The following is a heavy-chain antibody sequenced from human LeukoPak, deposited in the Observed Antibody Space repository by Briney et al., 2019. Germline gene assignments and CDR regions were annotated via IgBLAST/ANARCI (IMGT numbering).Heavy chain of an antibody. CDR1: GGSFSSFV. Sequence: ASVKVSCKASGGSFSSFVITWVRQAPGQGLEWMGRIIPVLGVSNFAQKFQGRVTITADKSTNTAHMELSRLESGDTAVYYCAAGGPPSNWDFWTPQSYYYYMDVWGKGTTVTVSS. CDR2: IIPVLGVS. V-gene: IGHV1-69*04. J-gene: IGHJ6*03. D-gene: IGHD3/OR15-3a*01. CDR3: AAGGPPSNWDFWTPQSYYYYMDV.